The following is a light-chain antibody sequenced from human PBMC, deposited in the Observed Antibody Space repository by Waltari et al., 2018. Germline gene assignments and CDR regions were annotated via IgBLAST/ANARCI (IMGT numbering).Light chain of an antibody. CDR2: WAS. J-gene: IGKJ4*01. Sequence: DIVMTQSPASLAVSLGERATIHCKSSQSVLYSATNKNYLAWYQQKPGQPPKLLIYWASTRESGVPDRFSGSGSGTDFTLTISSLQAEDVAVYYCQQYYSTPPLTFGGGTKVEIK. CDR1: QSVLYSATNKNY. CDR3: QQYYSTPPLT. V-gene: IGKV4-1*01.